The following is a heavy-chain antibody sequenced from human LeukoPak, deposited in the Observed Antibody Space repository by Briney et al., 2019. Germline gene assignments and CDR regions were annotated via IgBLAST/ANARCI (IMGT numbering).Heavy chain of an antibody. CDR1: GGSISGYY. CDR3: AREDGSSSGLDY. Sequence: SETLSLTCTVSGGSISGYYWSWIRQPPGKGLEWIGYIYYSGSTNYNPSLKSRVTISVDTSKNQFSLKLSSVTAADTAVYYCAREDGSSSGLDYWGQGTLVTVSS. D-gene: IGHD6-6*01. V-gene: IGHV4-59*01. J-gene: IGHJ4*02. CDR2: IYYSGST.